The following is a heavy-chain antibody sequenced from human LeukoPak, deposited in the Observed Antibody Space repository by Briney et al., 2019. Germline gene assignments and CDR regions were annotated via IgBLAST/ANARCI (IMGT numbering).Heavy chain of an antibody. CDR3: ARVGMITFGGVIVFDY. CDR1: GGSVSSSSDY. Sequence: PSETLSLTCTVPGGSVSSSSDYWNWIRQPPGKGLEWIGYIYYSGSTNYNPSLKSRVTISVDTSKNQFSLKLNSVTAADTAVYYCARVGMITFGGVIVFDYWGQGTLVTVSS. CDR2: IYYSGST. J-gene: IGHJ4*02. D-gene: IGHD3-16*02. V-gene: IGHV4-61*01.